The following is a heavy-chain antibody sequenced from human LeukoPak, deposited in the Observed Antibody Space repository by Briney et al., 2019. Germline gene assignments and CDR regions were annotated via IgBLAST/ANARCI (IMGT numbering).Heavy chain of an antibody. J-gene: IGHJ6*04. D-gene: IGHD5-12*01. CDR3: ARRRGLDV. V-gene: IGHV4-34*01. CDR1: GGSFSGYY. Sequence: PSETLSLTCAVYGGSFSGYYWSWIRQPPGKGLEWIGEINHSGSTNYNPSLKSRVTISVDTSKNQFSLKLSSVTAADTAVYYCARRRGLDVWGKGTTVTISS. CDR2: INHSGST.